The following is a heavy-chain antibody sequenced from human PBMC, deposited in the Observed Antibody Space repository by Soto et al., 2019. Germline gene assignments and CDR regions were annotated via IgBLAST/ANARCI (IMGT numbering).Heavy chain of an antibody. CDR3: ASRRFGAKTPRSSQALFDY. CDR2: IIPIFGTA. J-gene: IGHJ4*02. V-gene: IGHV1-69*01. Sequence: QVQLVQSGAEVKKPGSSVKVSCTASGGTFSSYAISWVRQAPGQGLEWMGGIIPIFGTANYAQKFQGRVTITADESTSTAYMELSSLRSEDTAVYYCASRRFGAKTPRSSQALFDYWGQGTLVTVSS. D-gene: IGHD3-10*01. CDR1: GGTFSSYA.